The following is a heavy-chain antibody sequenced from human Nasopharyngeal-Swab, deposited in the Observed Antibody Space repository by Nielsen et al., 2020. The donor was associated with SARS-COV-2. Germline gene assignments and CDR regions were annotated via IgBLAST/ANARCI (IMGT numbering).Heavy chain of an antibody. CDR3: ASGITGAAFDI. J-gene: IGHJ3*02. CDR1: VCSFSSYA. CDR2: SIPILGIA. D-gene: IGHD1-14*01. Sequence: SVKVSCKASVCSFSSYAISWVRQAPGQGIEWMGRSIPILGIANYAQKFQGRVTITADKSTSTAYMELSSLRSEDTAVYYCASGITGAAFDIWGQGTMVTVSS. V-gene: IGHV1-69*04.